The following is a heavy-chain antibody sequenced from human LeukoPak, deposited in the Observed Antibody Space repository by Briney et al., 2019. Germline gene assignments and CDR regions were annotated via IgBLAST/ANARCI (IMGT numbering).Heavy chain of an antibody. CDR1: GGSISSYY. CDR2: IYYSGST. J-gene: IGHJ3*02. V-gene: IGHV4-59*01. CDR3: ARDFHGSAFDI. Sequence: PSETLSLTCTVSGGSISSYYWSWIRQPPGKGLEWIGYIYYSGSTNYNPSLKSRVTISVDTSKNQSSLKLSSVTAADTAVYYCARDFHGSAFDIWGQGTTVTVSS. D-gene: IGHD6-25*01.